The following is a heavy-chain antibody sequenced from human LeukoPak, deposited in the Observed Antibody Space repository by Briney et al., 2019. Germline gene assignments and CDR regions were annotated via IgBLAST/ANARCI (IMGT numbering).Heavy chain of an antibody. CDR1: GFTFNNYA. CDR3: ARDLGPTYCILDS. Sequence: GGSLRLSCVASGFTFNNYAMHWVRQAPGKGLEWVAFISNDGSNKFYADSVKGRFTISRDDSRNTLHVEMRSLRPEDTAVYYCARDLGPTYCILDSWGQGILVTVSS. V-gene: IGHV3-30*04. D-gene: IGHD3-16*01. J-gene: IGHJ4*02. CDR2: ISNDGSNK.